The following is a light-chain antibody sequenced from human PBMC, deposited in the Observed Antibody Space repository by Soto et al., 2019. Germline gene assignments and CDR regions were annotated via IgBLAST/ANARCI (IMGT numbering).Light chain of an antibody. Sequence: IQMTQSPSSLSASVGDRVIITCGASQAIRNDLGWYQQKPGKAPKLLIYTASTLQGGVPSRFSGSGSGTEFTLTISSLQPDDFATYYCQHYNSYSEAFGQGTKVDIK. V-gene: IGKV1-17*01. CDR3: QHYNSYSEA. J-gene: IGKJ1*01. CDR1: QAIRND. CDR2: TAS.